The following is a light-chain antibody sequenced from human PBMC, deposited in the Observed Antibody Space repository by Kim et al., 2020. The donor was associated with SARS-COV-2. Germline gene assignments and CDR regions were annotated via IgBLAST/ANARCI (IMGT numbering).Light chain of an antibody. CDR2: DNH. V-gene: IGLV1-51*01. Sequence: GPKVTISCSGSSSNLGNYYVSWYQQLPGTAPRLLIYDNHERPSGIPDRFSGSKSGTTATLGITGLQTGDEADYYCGAWDTSLSIVVFGGGTKVTVL. J-gene: IGLJ2*01. CDR3: GAWDTSLSIVV. CDR1: SSNLGNYY.